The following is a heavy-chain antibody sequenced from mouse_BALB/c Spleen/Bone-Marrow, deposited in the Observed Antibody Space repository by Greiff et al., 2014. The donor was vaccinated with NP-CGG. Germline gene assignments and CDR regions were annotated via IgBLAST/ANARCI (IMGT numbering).Heavy chain of an antibody. CDR1: GFSLTSYG. V-gene: IGHV2-9*02. J-gene: IGHJ3*01. D-gene: IGHD2-4*01. CDR2: IWAGGST. CDR3: ARDRGDYVFAY. Sequence: VMLVESGPGLVAPSQSLSITCTVSGFSLTSYGVHWVRQPPGKGLEWLGVIWAGGSTNYNSALMSRLSISKDNSKSQVFLKMNSLQTDDAAMYYCARDRGDYVFAYWGQGTLVTVSA.